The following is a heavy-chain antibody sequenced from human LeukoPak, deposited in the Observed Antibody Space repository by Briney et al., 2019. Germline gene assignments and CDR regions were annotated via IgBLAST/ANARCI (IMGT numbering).Heavy chain of an antibody. CDR1: GYTFTSYD. V-gene: IGHV1-8*01. CDR2: MNPNSGNT. CDR3: ARGRFYRGGNGVVGY. J-gene: IGHJ4*02. Sequence: ASVKVSCKASGYTFTSYDINWVQQATGQGLEWMGWMNPNSGNTGYAQKFQGRVTMTRNTSISTAYMELSSLRSEDTAVYYCARGRFYRGGNGVVGYWGQGTLVTVSS. D-gene: IGHD4-23*01.